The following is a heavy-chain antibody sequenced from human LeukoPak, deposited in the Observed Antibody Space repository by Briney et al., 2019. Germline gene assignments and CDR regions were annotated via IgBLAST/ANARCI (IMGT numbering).Heavy chain of an antibody. CDR3: ARIAYGEYYFDY. V-gene: IGHV3-48*01. D-gene: IGHD4-17*01. J-gene: IGHJ4*02. CDR1: GFTFTMFS. Sequence: GGSLRLPCAASGFTFTMFSMNWLRQAPGKGLEWIAFIRGRSDTTYYPDSVQGRFTISRDNAEDSVYLQMNSLRAEDTAVYYCARIAYGEYYFDYWGQGTLVTVSS. CDR2: IRGRSDTT.